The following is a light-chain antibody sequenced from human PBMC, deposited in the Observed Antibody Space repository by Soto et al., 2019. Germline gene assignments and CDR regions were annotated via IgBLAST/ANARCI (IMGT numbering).Light chain of an antibody. CDR1: SSDIGHYDY. CDR3: SSFTSSSIYG. J-gene: IGLJ1*01. Sequence: QSVLTQPASVSGSPGQSITISCTGTSSDIGHYDYVSWYQQHPGKAPKLMLYEVSNRPSGVSTRFSGSKSGNTASLTISGLQAEDEADYYCSSFTSSSIYGFGTGTKVTV. CDR2: EVS. V-gene: IGLV2-14*01.